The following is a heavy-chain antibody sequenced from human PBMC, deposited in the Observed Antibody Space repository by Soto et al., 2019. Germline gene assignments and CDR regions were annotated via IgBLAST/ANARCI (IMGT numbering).Heavy chain of an antibody. CDR3: ARDKISGLLDY. J-gene: IGHJ4*02. V-gene: IGHV4-34*01. CDR2: INHSGST. Sequence: SEPLSLTCAVYDGSFSGYYWTWIRQPPGTGLEWIGEINHSGSTNYNPSLKSRVTISVDTSKNQFSLKLTSVTAADTAVYYCARDKISGLLDYWGQGTLVTVSS. CDR1: DGSFSGYY.